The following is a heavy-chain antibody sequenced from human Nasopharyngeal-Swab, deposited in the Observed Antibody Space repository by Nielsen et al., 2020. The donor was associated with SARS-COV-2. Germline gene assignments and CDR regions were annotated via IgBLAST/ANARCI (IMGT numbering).Heavy chain of an antibody. CDR2: IYNTGST. Sequence: WSRQCPGKGLERIGEIYNTGSTNYNPSLRSRVTMSVDKSKNQFSLKLSSVTAADTAVYYCARRGLVGVTISFDYWGQGTLVTVSS. J-gene: IGHJ4*02. D-gene: IGHD1-26*01. V-gene: IGHV4-4*02. CDR3: ARRGLVGVTISFDY.